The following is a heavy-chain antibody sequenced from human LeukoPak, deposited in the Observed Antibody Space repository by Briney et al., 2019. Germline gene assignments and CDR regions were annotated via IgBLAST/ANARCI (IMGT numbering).Heavy chain of an antibody. Sequence: PSETLSLTCTVSGGSISSGDYYSSWIRQPPGKGLEWIGYIYYSGSTYYNPSLKSRVTISVDTSKNQFSLKLSSVTAADTAVYYCARETTGGGDEGHAFDIWGQGTMVTVSS. V-gene: IGHV4-30-4*01. CDR2: IYYSGST. J-gene: IGHJ3*02. D-gene: IGHD2-21*02. CDR1: GGSISSGDYY. CDR3: ARETTGGGDEGHAFDI.